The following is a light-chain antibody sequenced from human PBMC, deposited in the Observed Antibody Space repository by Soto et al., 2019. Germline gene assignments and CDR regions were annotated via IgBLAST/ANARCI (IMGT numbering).Light chain of an antibody. CDR3: QQYNSYSLS. CDR2: KAA. J-gene: IGKJ4*01. V-gene: IGKV1-5*03. Sequence: DIQMTQSPSTLSGSVGDRVTITCRASQTISSWLAWYQQKPGKAPKLLIYKAASLESGVPSRFSGSGYGTEFTLTISSLQPEDFATYYCQQYNSYSLSFGGGTKVDIK. CDR1: QTISSW.